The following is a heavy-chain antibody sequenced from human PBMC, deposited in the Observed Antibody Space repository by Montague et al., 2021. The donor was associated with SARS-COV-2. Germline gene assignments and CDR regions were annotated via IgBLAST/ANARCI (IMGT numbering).Heavy chain of an antibody. Sequence: SETLSLTCVVSGDSISTPHYWTWVRQPPGKGLEWIGEIHHSGNAKYKPSFNSRATISVDKSKNQFSLTLTSVTAADTAVYYCACKRRSRCWLDTWGQGTLVTVSS. D-gene: IGHD4-17*01. CDR1: GDSISTPHY. J-gene: IGHJ5*02. CDR2: IHHSGNA. CDR3: ACKRRSRCWLDT. V-gene: IGHV4/OR15-8*01.